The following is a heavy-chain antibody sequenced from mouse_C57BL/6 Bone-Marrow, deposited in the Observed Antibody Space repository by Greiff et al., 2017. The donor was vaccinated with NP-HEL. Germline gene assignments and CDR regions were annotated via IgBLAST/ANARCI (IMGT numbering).Heavy chain of an antibody. CDR3: TRWDSNYGMDY. Sequence: QVQLQQSGAELVRPGASVTLSCKASGYTFTDYEMHWVKQTPVHGLEWIGAIDPETGGTAYNQKFKGKAILTADKSSRTAYMELRSLTSEDSAVYYCTRWDSNYGMDYWGQGTSVTVSS. D-gene: IGHD2-5*01. V-gene: IGHV1-15*01. CDR2: IDPETGGT. J-gene: IGHJ4*01. CDR1: GYTFTDYE.